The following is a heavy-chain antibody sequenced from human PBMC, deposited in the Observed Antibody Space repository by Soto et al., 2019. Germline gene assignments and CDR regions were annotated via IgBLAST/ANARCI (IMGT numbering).Heavy chain of an antibody. CDR3: AGGVDFAAKHYGVDV. D-gene: IGHD3-16*01. J-gene: IGHJ6*02. CDR1: GGTFSSYA. V-gene: IGHV1-69*13. CDR2: IIPIFGTA. Sequence: SVKVSCKASGGTFSSYAISWVRQAPGQGLEWMGGIIPIFGTANYAQKFQGRVTITADESTSTAYMELSSLRSEDTAVYYCAGGVDFAAKHYGVDVWGQGTKVTVSS.